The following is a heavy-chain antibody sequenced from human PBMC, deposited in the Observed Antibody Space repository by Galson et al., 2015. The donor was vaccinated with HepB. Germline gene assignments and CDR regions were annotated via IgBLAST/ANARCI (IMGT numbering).Heavy chain of an antibody. J-gene: IGHJ4*02. CDR1: GFKFSSYG. CDR2: IWHDGRNK. D-gene: IGHD2-15*01. CDR3: ARDRGSDDPIDY. Sequence: LRLSCAASGFKFSSYGMHWVRQAPGKGLEWVAVIWHDGRNKYYVDSVKGRFTISRDNSKNTLYLQMISLRAEDTALYYCARDRGSDDPIDYWGQGTLVTVSS. V-gene: IGHV3-33*08.